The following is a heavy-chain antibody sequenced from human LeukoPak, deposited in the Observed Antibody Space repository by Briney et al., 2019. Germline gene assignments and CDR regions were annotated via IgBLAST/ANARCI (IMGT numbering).Heavy chain of an antibody. Sequence: ASVKVSCKASGYTFTSYDINWVRQATGQGLEWMGWMNPNSGNTGYAQKFQGRVTMARNTSISTAYMELSSLRSEDTAVYYCARDNYDTGSDAFDIWGQGTMVTVSS. CDR3: ARDNYDTGSDAFDI. CDR1: GYTFTSYD. CDR2: MNPNSGNT. D-gene: IGHD3-22*01. J-gene: IGHJ3*02. V-gene: IGHV1-8*01.